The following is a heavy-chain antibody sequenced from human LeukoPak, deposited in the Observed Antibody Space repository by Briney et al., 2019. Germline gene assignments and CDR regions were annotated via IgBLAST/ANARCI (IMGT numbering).Heavy chain of an antibody. CDR1: GDTFSSYA. CDR3: ASAEGNGYSGYAQGFDY. J-gene: IGHJ4*02. Sequence: ASVKVSCKASGDTFSSYAISWVRQAPGQGLEWMGRIIPILGIANYAQKFQGRVTITADKSTSTAYMELSSLRSEDTAVYYCASAEGNGYSGYAQGFDYWGQGTLVTVSS. CDR2: IIPILGIA. V-gene: IGHV1-69*04. D-gene: IGHD5-12*01.